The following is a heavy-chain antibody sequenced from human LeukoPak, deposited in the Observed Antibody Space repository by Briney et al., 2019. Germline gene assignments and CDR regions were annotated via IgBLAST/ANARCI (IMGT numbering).Heavy chain of an antibody. V-gene: IGHV4-59*01. CDR1: GGSISSYY. Sequence: SETLSLTCTVSGGSISSYYWSWIRQPPGRGLEWIGYIYYSGSTNYNPSLKSRVTISVDTSKNQFSLKLSSVTAADTAVYCCARDTGAFDYWGQGTLVTVSS. CDR3: ARDTGAFDY. CDR2: IYYSGST. J-gene: IGHJ4*02.